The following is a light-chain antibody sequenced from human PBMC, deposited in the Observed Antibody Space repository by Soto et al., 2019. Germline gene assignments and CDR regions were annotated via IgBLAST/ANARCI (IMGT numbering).Light chain of an antibody. V-gene: IGLV2-14*02. CDR2: EGF. J-gene: IGLJ2*01. Sequence: QSALTQPASVSGSPGQSITISCTGTSSDVGSGNVVSWYQHYPGKAPQLMIYEGFNRPSGVSSRFSGSKSGNTASLTISGLQAADEADYYCSSYSSGSTLLLFGGGTQLTVL. CDR1: SSDVGSGNV. CDR3: SSYSSGSTLLL.